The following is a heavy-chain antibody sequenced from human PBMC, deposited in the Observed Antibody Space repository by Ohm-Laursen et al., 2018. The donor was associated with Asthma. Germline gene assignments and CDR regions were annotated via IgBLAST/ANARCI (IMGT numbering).Heavy chain of an antibody. Sequence: RLSCSASGFTFSSYGMHWVRQAPGKGLEWVAVISYDGSNKYYADSVKGRFTISRDNSKNTLYLQMNSLRAGDTAVYYCASSRGYSGYEVYWGQGTLVTVSS. CDR3: ASSRGYSGYEVY. CDR1: GFTFSSYG. V-gene: IGHV3-30*19. J-gene: IGHJ4*02. CDR2: ISYDGSNK. D-gene: IGHD5-12*01.